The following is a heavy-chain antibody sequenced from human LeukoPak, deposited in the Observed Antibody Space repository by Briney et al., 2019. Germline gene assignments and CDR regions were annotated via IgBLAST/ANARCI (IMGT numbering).Heavy chain of an antibody. CDR2: IFYSGSA. CDR3: ARGSTLIRGFDY. CDR1: GGSISSGDYY. D-gene: IGHD3-10*01. V-gene: IGHV4-31*03. Sequence: KPSETLSLTCTVSGGSISSGDYYWNWIRQHPAKSLEWIGYIFYSGSAYYNPSLKSRVTISVDTSKNQFSLKLSSVTAADTAVYYCARGSTLIRGFDYWGQGTLVTVSS. J-gene: IGHJ4*02.